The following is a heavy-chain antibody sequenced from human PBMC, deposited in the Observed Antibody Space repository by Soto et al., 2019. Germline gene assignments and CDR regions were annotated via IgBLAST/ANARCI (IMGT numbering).Heavy chain of an antibody. CDR2: ISYDGSNK. CDR3: AKGDCGGDCYSFDAFDI. CDR1: GFTFSSYG. J-gene: IGHJ3*02. V-gene: IGHV3-30*18. D-gene: IGHD2-21*02. Sequence: QVQLVESGGGVVQPGRSLRLSCAASGFTFSSYGMHWVRQAPGKGLEWVAVISYDGSNKYYPDSVKGRFTISRDNSKNTMYLQMNSLRAEDTAVYYCAKGDCGGDCYSFDAFDIWGQGTMVTVSS.